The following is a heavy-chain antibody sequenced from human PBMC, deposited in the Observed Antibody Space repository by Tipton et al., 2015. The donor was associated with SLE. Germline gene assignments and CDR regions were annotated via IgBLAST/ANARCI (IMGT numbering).Heavy chain of an antibody. CDR3: SASLLPLYGMDV. Sequence: SLRLSCAASGFTFSSYAMHWVRQAPGKGLEWVAVISYDGSNKYYADSVKGRFTISRDNSKNTLYLQMNSLRAEDTAVYYCSASLLPLYGMDVWGHGTTVTVSS. V-gene: IGHV3-30*04. CDR1: GFTFSSYA. D-gene: IGHD2-15*01. CDR2: ISYDGSNK. J-gene: IGHJ6*02.